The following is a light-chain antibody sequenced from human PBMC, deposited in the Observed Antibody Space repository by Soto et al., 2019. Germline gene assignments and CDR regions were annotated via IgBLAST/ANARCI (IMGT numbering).Light chain of an antibody. CDR3: QQRSNWQT. J-gene: IGKJ1*01. V-gene: IGKV3-11*01. Sequence: EIVFTQSPATLSVSPGERATLSCRGSQSVSSYLACYQQKPVQAPRLLIYDASNRATGIPARFSGSGSVTDFPLTISSLEPEDFAVYYCQQRSNWQTFGQGTKVDIK. CDR2: DAS. CDR1: QSVSSY.